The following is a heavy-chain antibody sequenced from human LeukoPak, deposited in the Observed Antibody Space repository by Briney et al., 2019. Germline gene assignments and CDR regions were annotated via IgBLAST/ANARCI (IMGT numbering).Heavy chain of an antibody. CDR3: ASRYCTSTNCYAFDI. CDR2: ISSDSNYI. D-gene: IGHD2-2*01. CDR1: GFTFSSYD. J-gene: IGHJ3*02. Sequence: GGSLRLSCAASGFTFSSYDMSWVRQAPGKGLEWVSSISSDSNYIFYADSVQGRFTISRDNAENSLCLQMNSLRAEDTAVYYCASRYCTSTNCYAFDIWGQGTMVTVSS. V-gene: IGHV3-21*01.